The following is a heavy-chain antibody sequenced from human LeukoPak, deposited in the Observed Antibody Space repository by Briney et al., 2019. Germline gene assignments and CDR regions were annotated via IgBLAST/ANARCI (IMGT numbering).Heavy chain of an antibody. CDR3: AKDRRVLFVVPTAFDP. V-gene: IGHV3-23*01. Sequence: GGSLRLSCSAAGFTFSNYWMTWFRQAPGKGLEWVSAISGSGGSTYYADSVKGRFTISRDNSKNTLYLQMNSLRAEDTAVYYCAKDRRVLFVVPTAFDPWGQGTLVTVSS. J-gene: IGHJ5*02. CDR1: GFTFSNYW. D-gene: IGHD2-21*01. CDR2: ISGSGGST.